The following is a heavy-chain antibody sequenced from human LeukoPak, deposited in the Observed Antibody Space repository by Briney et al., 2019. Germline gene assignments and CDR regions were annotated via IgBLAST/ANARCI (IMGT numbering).Heavy chain of an antibody. J-gene: IGHJ4*02. CDR2: INPSGGST. V-gene: IGHV1-46*01. Sequence: ASVKVSCKASGYTFTSYYMHWVRQAPGQGLEWMGIINPSGGSTSYAQKFQGGVTMTRDTSTSTVYMELSSLRSEDTAVYYCARDLSNYYGSGSYGGGDYWGQGTLVTVSS. CDR3: ARDLSNYYGSGSYGGGDY. CDR1: GYTFTSYY. D-gene: IGHD3-10*01.